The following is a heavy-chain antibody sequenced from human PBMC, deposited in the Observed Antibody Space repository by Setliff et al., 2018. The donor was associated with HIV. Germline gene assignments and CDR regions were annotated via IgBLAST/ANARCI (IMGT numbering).Heavy chain of an antibody. CDR3: ARVDGAYNDNIFDY. V-gene: IGHV1-8*02. CDR1: GYTFTNYD. CDR2: MNPNSGNT. Sequence: GASVKVSCKASGYTFTNYDINWVRQATGQGLEWMGWMNPNSGNTGYARKFQGRVSMTRDTSIGTAYMQLGGLRSEDTAVYFCARVDGAYNDNIFDYWGQGTLVTVSS. D-gene: IGHD1-1*01. J-gene: IGHJ4*02.